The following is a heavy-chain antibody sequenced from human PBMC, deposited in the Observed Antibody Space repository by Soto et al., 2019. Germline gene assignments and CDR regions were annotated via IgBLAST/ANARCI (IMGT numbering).Heavy chain of an antibody. CDR1: GGSISSSSYY. Sequence: QLQLQESGPGLVKPSETLSLTCTVSGGSISSSSYYWGWIRQPPGKGLEWIGSIYYSGSTYYNPSLKSRVTISVDTSKNQFSLKLSSVTAADTAVYYCARHPYYDYIWGSSAHFVWGQRTLVTVSS. V-gene: IGHV4-39*01. CDR2: IYYSGST. D-gene: IGHD3-16*01. J-gene: IGHJ4*02. CDR3: ARHPYYDYIWGSSAHFV.